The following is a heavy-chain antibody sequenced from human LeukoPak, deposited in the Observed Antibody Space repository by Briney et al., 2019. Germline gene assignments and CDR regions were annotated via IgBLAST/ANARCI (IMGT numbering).Heavy chain of an antibody. Sequence: PGGSLRLSCVASGFKFDDYAMHWVRQGPGTGLEWIAGISANSAGIGYADSVKGRFSISRDNAKNSLYLQMNSLRTEDMAFYYCVLSGYIGQGAFDIWGQGTMVTVSS. CDR2: ISANSAGI. D-gene: IGHD3-22*01. V-gene: IGHV3-9*03. J-gene: IGHJ3*02. CDR1: GFKFDDYA. CDR3: VLSGYIGQGAFDI.